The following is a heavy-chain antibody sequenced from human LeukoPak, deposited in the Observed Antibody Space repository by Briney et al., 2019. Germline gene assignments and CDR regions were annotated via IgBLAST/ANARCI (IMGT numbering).Heavy chain of an antibody. J-gene: IGHJ1*01. V-gene: IGHV3-64D*09. CDR2: ISSNGDRT. CDR1: GFXFSSYV. Sequence: PGGSLRLSCSASGFXFSSYVIHWVRQAPGKGLEYVSGISSNGDRTYYADSVKGRFIISRDNSKNTLYLQMSSLRAEDTAVYYCVKVGCSGGTCYWAYFQHWGQGILVTVSS. CDR3: VKVGCSGGTCYWAYFQH. D-gene: IGHD2-15*01.